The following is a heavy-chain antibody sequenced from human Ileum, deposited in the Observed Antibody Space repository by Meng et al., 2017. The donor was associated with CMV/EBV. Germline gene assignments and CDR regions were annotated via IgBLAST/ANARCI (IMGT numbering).Heavy chain of an antibody. D-gene: IGHD6-19*01. CDR2: IYSSVTT. J-gene: IGHJ5*02. CDR1: GGHISCCSYH. CDR3: ARGAGWFDP. V-gene: IGHV4-39*07. Sequence: PVLLSASYTLSLMSIGSGGHISCCSYHFCRLRQPPGNGLEWLGRIYSSVTTFHNSSLKSRVSISVDTSKNQFSLTLNSVTAADTAVYYCARGAGWFDPWGQGTLVTVSS.